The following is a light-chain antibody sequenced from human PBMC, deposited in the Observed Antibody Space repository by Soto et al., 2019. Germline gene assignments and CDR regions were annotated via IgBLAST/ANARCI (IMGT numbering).Light chain of an antibody. CDR1: QTISTW. CDR3: LQYNSYSMYT. Sequence: DIQMTQSPSTLSASVGDRVTITCRASQTISTWLAWFQQKPGKAPKLLIYKASSLESGVPLRFSGSGSATEFTLTISSLQPDDFATYYCLQYNSYSMYTFGQGTKLEIK. J-gene: IGKJ2*01. CDR2: KAS. V-gene: IGKV1-5*03.